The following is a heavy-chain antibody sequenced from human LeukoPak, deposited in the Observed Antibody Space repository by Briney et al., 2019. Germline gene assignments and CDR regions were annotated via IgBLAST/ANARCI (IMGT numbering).Heavy chain of an antibody. J-gene: IGHJ4*02. CDR2: IYHSGST. D-gene: IGHD6-19*01. Sequence: SETLSLTCTVSGYSISSGYYWGWIRQPPGKGLEWIGSIYHSGSTYYNPSLKSRVTISVDTSKNQVSLKLSSVTAADTAVYYCARGGYSSGWYVYWGQGTLVTVSS. V-gene: IGHV4-38-2*02. CDR1: GYSISSGYY. CDR3: ARGGYSSGWYVY.